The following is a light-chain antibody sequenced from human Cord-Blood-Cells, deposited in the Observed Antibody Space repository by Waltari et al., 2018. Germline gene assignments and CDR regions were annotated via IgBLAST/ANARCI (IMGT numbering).Light chain of an antibody. J-gene: IGKJ4*01. Sequence: EIVLTQSPATLSLSPGERATLSCRASQSVSSYLAWCQQKPGQAPRLLIYDASNRATGIPARFSGSGSGTDFTLTISSLEPEDFAVYYCQQRSNWPRALTFGGGTKVEIK. CDR1: QSVSSY. CDR3: QQRSNWPRALT. CDR2: DAS. V-gene: IGKV3-11*01.